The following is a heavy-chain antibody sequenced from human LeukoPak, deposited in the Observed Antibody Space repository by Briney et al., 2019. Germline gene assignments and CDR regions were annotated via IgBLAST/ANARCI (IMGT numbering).Heavy chain of an antibody. Sequence: GGSLRLSCAASGFTFSSYGMHWVRQAPGKGLEWVAVISYDGSNKYYADSVKGRFTISRDNSKNTLYLQMNSLRAEDTAVYYCAKTQFYSNVSNYYYYYYMDVWGKGTTVTVSS. CDR3: AKTQFYSNVSNYYYYYYMDV. CDR2: ISYDGSNK. J-gene: IGHJ6*03. D-gene: IGHD4-11*01. V-gene: IGHV3-30*18. CDR1: GFTFSSYG.